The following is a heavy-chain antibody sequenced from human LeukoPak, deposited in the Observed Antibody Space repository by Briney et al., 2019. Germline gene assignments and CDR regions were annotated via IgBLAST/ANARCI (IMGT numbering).Heavy chain of an antibody. Sequence: GASVKVSCKASGYIFTGCYMHWVRQAPGQGLEWMGWINPNSGGTNYAQKFQGWVTMTRDTSISTAYMELSRLRSDDTAVYYCARGRGAHYKPHFDYWGQGTLVTVSS. CDR2: INPNSGGT. CDR3: ARGRGAHYKPHFDY. CDR1: GYIFTGCY. V-gene: IGHV1-2*04. D-gene: IGHD3-10*01. J-gene: IGHJ4*02.